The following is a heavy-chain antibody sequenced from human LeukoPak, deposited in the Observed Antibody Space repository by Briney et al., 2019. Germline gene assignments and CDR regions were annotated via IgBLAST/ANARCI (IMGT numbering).Heavy chain of an antibody. CDR1: GGSLSSYY. J-gene: IGHJ4*02. V-gene: IGHV4-59*01. D-gene: IGHD1-26*01. CDR3: ARDQEYSGSYYRYFDY. Sequence: SETLSLTCTVSGGSLSSYYWSWIRQPPGKGLEWIGYIYSRGLTRGSTNYNPSLKSRVTISVDTSKNQFSLKLSSVNAADTAVYYCARDQEYSGSYYRYFDYWGQGTLVTVSS. CDR2: IYSRGLTRGST.